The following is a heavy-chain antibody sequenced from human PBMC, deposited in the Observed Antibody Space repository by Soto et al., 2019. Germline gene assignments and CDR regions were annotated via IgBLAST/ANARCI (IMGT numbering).Heavy chain of an antibody. CDR1: GFTVSSNY. J-gene: IGHJ5*02. V-gene: IGHV3-66*01. CDR2: IYSGGST. Sequence: GGSLRLSCAASGFTVSSNYMSWVRQAPGKGLEWVSVIYSGGSTYYADSVKGRFTISRDNSKNTLYLQMNSLRAEDTAVYYCAREPVDIVATIVFDGWFDPWGQGTLVTVSS. D-gene: IGHD5-12*01. CDR3: AREPVDIVATIVFDGWFDP.